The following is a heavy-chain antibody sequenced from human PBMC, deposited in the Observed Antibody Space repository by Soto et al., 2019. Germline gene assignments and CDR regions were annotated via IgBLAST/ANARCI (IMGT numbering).Heavy chain of an antibody. J-gene: IGHJ6*02. Sequence: QVQLVQSGAEVKKPGASVRVSCKASGYTFSSYGVSWVRQAPGQGLEWMGWISTHTGNANHAQKFQGRVTMTTDTSTSTAYMELRSLRSDDTAIYFSARDSFVDTAMALYYYPFGMDVWGQGTTVTVSS. D-gene: IGHD5-18*01. CDR2: ISTHTGNA. V-gene: IGHV1-18*01. CDR1: GYTFSSYG. CDR3: ARDSFVDTAMALYYYPFGMDV.